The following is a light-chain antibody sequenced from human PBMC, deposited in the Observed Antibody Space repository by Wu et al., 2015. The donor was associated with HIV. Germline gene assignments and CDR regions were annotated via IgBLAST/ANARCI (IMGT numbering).Light chain of an antibody. J-gene: IGKJ3*01. CDR3: QQAHGFPFLT. CDR2: AAS. CDR1: QDIGTW. Sequence: DIQMTQSPSSMSATVGDRVTITCRASQDIGTWLAWYQQKPGKAPKLLIYAASNLDDGVPSRFSGSGSGTEFTLTISSLQSEDFATYFCQQAHGFPFLTFGPGTKVDLK. V-gene: IGKV1-12*02.